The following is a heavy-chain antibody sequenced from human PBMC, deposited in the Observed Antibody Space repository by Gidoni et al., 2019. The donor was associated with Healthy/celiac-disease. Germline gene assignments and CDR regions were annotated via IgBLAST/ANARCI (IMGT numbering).Heavy chain of an antibody. CDR3: ARGYSSGWYEP. Sequence: QVQLQASGPGLVKPSRTLSLTCAFSGGSLSSSNWWSWVRQHPGNGLEWIGEIYPSGSTNYNPSLKSRVTISVHKSKDQFSLKLSSVTAADTAVYYCARGYSSGWYEPWGQGTLVTVSS. CDR1: GGSLSSSNW. V-gene: IGHV4-4*02. CDR2: IYPSGST. J-gene: IGHJ5*02. D-gene: IGHD6-19*01.